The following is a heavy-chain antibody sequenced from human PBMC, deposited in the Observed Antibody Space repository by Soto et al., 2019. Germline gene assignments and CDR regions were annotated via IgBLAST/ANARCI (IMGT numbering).Heavy chain of an antibody. Sequence: PXGSLRLSCAGSGFIFSDFSMNWVRQAPGKGLQWIAYISTSGSTVYYADSVKGRFTISRDNARNSLSLQMNSLRDDDTAVYYCAREAASGSDYWGQGTLVTVSS. CDR2: ISTSGSTV. J-gene: IGHJ4*02. V-gene: IGHV3-48*02. CDR3: AREAASGSDY. D-gene: IGHD3-3*01. CDR1: GFIFSDFS.